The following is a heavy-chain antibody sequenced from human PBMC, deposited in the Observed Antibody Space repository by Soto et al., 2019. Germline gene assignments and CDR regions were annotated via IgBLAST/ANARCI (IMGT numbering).Heavy chain of an antibody. CDR3: ARTHYSDRSGTDY. D-gene: IGHD3-22*01. CDR1: GGSIRSGDSY. V-gene: IGHV4-30-4*01. J-gene: IGHJ4*02. Sequence: SETLSLTCTVSGGSIRSGDSYWSWIRQPPGKGLEWIGYIYYSGSTYYNPSLKSRVTISLDTSKNQFSPNLSSVTAADTAVYYCARTHYSDRSGTDYWGQGTLVTRLL. CDR2: IYYSGST.